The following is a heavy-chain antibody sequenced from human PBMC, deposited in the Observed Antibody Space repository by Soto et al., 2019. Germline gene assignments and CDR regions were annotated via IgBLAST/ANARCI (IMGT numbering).Heavy chain of an antibody. CDR2: INHSGST. D-gene: IGHD3-3*01. J-gene: IGHJ6*03. V-gene: IGHV4-34*01. CDR1: GGSFSGYY. Sequence: SETLSLTCAVYGGSFSGYYWSWIRQPPGKGLEWIGEINHSGSTNYNPSLKSRVTISVDTSKNQFSLKLSSVTAADTAVYYCARWSSVYYYYYYMDVWGKGTTVTVSS. CDR3: ARWSSVYYYYYYMDV.